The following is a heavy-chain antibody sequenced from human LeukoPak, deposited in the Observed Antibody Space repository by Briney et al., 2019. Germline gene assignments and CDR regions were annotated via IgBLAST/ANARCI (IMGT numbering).Heavy chain of an antibody. CDR2: IIPIFGTA. CDR1: GGTFSSYA. J-gene: IGHJ4*02. Sequence: SVKVSCKASGGTFSSYAINWVRQAPGQGLEWMGGIIPIFGTANYAQKFQGRVTITTDESTSTAYMELSSLRSDDTAVYYCARDYDFWSGYLVDYWGQGTLVTVSS. D-gene: IGHD3-3*01. CDR3: ARDYDFWSGYLVDY. V-gene: IGHV1-69*05.